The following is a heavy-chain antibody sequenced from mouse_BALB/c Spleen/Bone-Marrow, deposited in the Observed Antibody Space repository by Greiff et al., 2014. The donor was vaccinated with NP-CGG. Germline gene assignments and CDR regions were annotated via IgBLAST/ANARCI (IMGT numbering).Heavy chain of an antibody. J-gene: IGHJ4*01. CDR1: GYTFTSYW. CDR2: IYPGTGSI. Sequence: GSELVRPGASVKLSCKASGYTFTSYWVHWVKQRPGQGLEWLGNIYPGTGSINYDEKFKSKATLTVDTSSSTAYMQLSSLTSEDSAVYYCTRSGYVMDYWGQGTSVTVSS. CDR3: TRSGYVMDY. V-gene: IGHV1S22*01. D-gene: IGHD3-1*01.